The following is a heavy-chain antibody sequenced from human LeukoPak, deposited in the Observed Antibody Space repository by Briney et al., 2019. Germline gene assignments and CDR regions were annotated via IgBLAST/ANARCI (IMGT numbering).Heavy chain of an antibody. Sequence: SETLSLTCAVYGGSFSGYYWSGIRQPPGKGLEWIGEINHSGSTNYNPSLKSRVTISVDTSKNQFSLKLSSVTAADTAVYYCARGYCSGGSCGAGEYFQHWGQGTLVTVSS. J-gene: IGHJ1*01. CDR2: INHSGST. V-gene: IGHV4-34*01. CDR1: GGSFSGYY. D-gene: IGHD2-15*01. CDR3: ARGYCSGGSCGAGEYFQH.